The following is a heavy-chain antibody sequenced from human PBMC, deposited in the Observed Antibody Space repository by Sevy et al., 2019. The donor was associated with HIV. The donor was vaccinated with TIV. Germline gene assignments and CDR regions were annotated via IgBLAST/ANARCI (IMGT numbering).Heavy chain of an antibody. CDR1: GYSFTSYG. Sequence: ASVKVSCKASGYSFTSYGITWVRQAPGQGLEWMGWISTLNTNYAQKLQGRVTLTPDTSTSTVYMELRSLRSDDTAVYYCARAPSGSQGPGQYFQHWGQGTLVTVSS. J-gene: IGHJ1*01. CDR2: ISTLNT. CDR3: ARAPSGSQGPGQYFQH. V-gene: IGHV1-18*01. D-gene: IGHD1-26*01.